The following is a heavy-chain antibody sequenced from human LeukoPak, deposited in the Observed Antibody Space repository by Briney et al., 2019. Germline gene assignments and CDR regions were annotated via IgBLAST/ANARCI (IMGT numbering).Heavy chain of an antibody. CDR1: GGSFSGYY. CDR2: INHSGST. J-gene: IGHJ6*02. CDR3: ARAHPTSYDFWSGSHLYGMDV. V-gene: IGHV4-34*01. D-gene: IGHD3-3*01. Sequence: SETLSLTCAVYGGSFSGYYWSWIRQPPGKGLEWIWEINHSGSTNYNPSLKSRVTISVDTSKNQFSLKLSSVTAADTAVYYCARAHPTSYDFWSGSHLYGMDVWGQGTTVTVSS.